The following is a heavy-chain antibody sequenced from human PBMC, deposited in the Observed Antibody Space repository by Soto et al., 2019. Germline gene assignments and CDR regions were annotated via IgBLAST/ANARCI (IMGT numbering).Heavy chain of an antibody. J-gene: IGHJ6*03. Sequence: SETLSLTCTVSGGSISSYYWSWIRQPPGKGLEWIGYIYYSGSTNYNPSLKSRVTISVDTSKNQFSLKLSSVTAADTAVYYCARPPLPNTYYYYYMDVWGKGTTVTVSS. CDR2: IYYSGST. D-gene: IGHD2-8*01. CDR1: GGSISSYY. CDR3: ARPPLPNTYYYYYMDV. V-gene: IGHV4-59*08.